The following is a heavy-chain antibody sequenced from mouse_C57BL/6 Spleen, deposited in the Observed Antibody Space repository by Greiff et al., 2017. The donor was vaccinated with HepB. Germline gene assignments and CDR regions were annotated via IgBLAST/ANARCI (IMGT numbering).Heavy chain of an antibody. CDR2: IDPSDSYT. Sequence: QVQLQQPGAELVMPGASVKLSCKASGYTFTSYWMHWVKQRPGQGLEWIGEIDPSDSYTNYNQKFKGKSTLTVDKSSSTAYMQLSSLTSEDSAVYYCAITTVVATPMDYWGQGISVTVSS. V-gene: IGHV1-69*01. D-gene: IGHD1-1*01. J-gene: IGHJ4*01. CDR3: AITTVVATPMDY. CDR1: GYTFTSYW.